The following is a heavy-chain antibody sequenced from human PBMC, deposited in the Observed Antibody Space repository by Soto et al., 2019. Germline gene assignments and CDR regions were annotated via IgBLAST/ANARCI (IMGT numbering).Heavy chain of an antibody. CDR2: IIPIFGTA. CDR3: ARDQWVTMVGYGMDV. D-gene: IGHD3-10*01. Sequence: QVQLVQSGAEVKKPGSSVKVSCKASGGTFSSYAISWVRQAPGQGLEWMGGIIPIFGTANYAQKFQGRVTIXXDXSXXTAHMELSSLRSEDTAVYYCARDQWVTMVGYGMDVWGQGTTVTDSS. J-gene: IGHJ6*02. V-gene: IGHV1-69*12. CDR1: GGTFSSYA.